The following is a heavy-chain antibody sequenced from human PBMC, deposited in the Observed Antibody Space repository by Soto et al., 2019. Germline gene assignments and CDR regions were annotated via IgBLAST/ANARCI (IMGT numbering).Heavy chain of an antibody. CDR3: ARFGLVPGTTWYLEGMDV. J-gene: IGHJ6*02. CDR1: GYTFTGYY. Sequence: QVQLVQSGAEVKKPGASVKVSCKASGYTFTGYYMHWVRQAPGQGLEWMGWINPNIGGTNYAEKVKGRVTMTRDTSISTAYMELSRLRSDDTAVYYCARFGLVPGTTWYLEGMDVWGQGTTVTVSS. CDR2: INPNIGGT. V-gene: IGHV1-2*02. D-gene: IGHD1-7*01.